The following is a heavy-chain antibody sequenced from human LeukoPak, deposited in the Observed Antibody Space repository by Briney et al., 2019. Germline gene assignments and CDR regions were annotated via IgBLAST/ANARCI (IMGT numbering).Heavy chain of an antibody. CDR2: INSDGNTT. CDR1: GFTFSTYW. CDR3: ARGATVATRGYNWFDP. V-gene: IGHV3-74*01. Sequence: GGSLRLSCAASGFTFSTYWRHWVRQAPGKGLVWVSRINSDGNTTNYADSVKGRFTISRDNAKNTLYLQMNSLRAGDTAVYYCARGATVATRGYNWFDPWGQGTLVTVSS. J-gene: IGHJ5*02. D-gene: IGHD4-17*01.